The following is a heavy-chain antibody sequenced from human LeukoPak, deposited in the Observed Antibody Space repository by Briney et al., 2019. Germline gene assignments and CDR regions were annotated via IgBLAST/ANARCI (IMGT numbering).Heavy chain of an antibody. CDR3: ARMRRLRGDTYYYYYYMDV. D-gene: IGHD5-12*01. CDR2: INHSGST. CDR1: GGSFSGYY. V-gene: IGHV4-34*01. J-gene: IGHJ6*03. Sequence: SETLSLTCDVYGGSFSGYYWSWIRQPPGQGLEWIGEINHSGSTTYNPSIMSRVTITVDTSQSQFSLKLSSVTAADTAVYYCARMRRLRGDTYYYYYYMDVWGKGTTVTVSS.